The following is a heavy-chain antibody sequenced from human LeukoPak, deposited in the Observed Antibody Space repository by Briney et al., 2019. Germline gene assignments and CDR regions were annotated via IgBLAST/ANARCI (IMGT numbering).Heavy chain of an antibody. V-gene: IGHV3-23*01. J-gene: IGHJ4*02. CDR2: ISGSGDST. CDR3: AKDYSTGWYNVWGY. D-gene: IGHD6-19*01. CDR1: GFTFSSYA. Sequence: GGSLRLSCSASGFTFSSYAMHWVRQAPGKGLEWVSGISGSGDSTHYADSVKGRFTISRDNSKNTLYLQMNSLRVEDTAVYYCAKDYSTGWYNVWGYWGQGTLVTVSS.